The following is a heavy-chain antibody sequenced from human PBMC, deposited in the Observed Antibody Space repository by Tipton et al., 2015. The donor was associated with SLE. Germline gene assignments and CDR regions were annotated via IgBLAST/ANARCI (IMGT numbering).Heavy chain of an antibody. Sequence: LRLSCTVSGDSFSSGSSSWNWVRQTGGKGLEWIGLIYNSGITNYNPSLQSRVTLSVDMSKNQFSLRLSSVTAADTGVYYCVKSVVVVSPRYYYYYMYVWGKGTTVTVS. CDR1: GDSFSSGSSS. V-gene: IGHV4-61*02. CDR3: VKSVVVVSPRYYYYYMYV. J-gene: IGHJ6*03. D-gene: IGHD2-15*01. CDR2: IYNSGIT.